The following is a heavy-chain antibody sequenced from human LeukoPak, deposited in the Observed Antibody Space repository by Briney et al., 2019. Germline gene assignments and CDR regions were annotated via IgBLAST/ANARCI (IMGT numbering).Heavy chain of an antibody. Sequence: ASVTVSCKASGHTLTDYYMHWVRQAPGQGLEWMGWINPNSGGTSYAQKFQGRVTMTRDTSISTAYLELSRLRSDDTAVYYCATFEYFSGYSRGGQGTLVTVSS. D-gene: IGHD3-22*01. CDR1: GHTLTDYY. CDR2: INPNSGGT. CDR3: ATFEYFSGYSR. J-gene: IGHJ4*02. V-gene: IGHV1-2*02.